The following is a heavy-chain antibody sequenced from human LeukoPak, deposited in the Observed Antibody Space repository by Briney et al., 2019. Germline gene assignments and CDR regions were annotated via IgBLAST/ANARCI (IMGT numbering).Heavy chain of an antibody. J-gene: IGHJ3*02. CDR1: GVSISRYY. CDR2: IYYSGST. CDR3: ATPYYYDGSDYYDAFDI. V-gene: IGHV4-59*08. Sequence: SETLSLTCTVSGVSISRYYWSWIRQPPGKGLEWIGYIYYSGSTNYNPSLKSRVTISVDTSKNRFSLKLSSVTAADTAVYHCATPYYYDGSDYYDAFDIWGQGTMVTVSS. D-gene: IGHD3-22*01.